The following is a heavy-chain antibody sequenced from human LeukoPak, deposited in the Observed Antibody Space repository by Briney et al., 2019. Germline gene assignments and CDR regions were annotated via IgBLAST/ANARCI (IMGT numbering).Heavy chain of an antibody. Sequence: GGSLRLSCAASGFTFSSYWMSWVRQAPGKGLEWVAHIKQDGSEKYYVDSVKGRLTISRDNAKNSLYLQMNSLRAEDTAVYYCARESLPWIQDYWGQGTLVTVSS. CDR1: GFTFSSYW. D-gene: IGHD5-18*01. V-gene: IGHV3-7*05. CDR2: IKQDGSEK. J-gene: IGHJ4*02. CDR3: ARESLPWIQDY.